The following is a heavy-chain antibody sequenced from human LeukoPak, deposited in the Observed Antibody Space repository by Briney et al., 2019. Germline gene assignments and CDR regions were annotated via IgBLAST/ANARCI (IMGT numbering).Heavy chain of an antibody. CDR1: GGSFSGYY. CDR3: AKHRGAARWRSFDI. D-gene: IGHD3-10*01. V-gene: IGHV4-34*01. J-gene: IGHJ3*02. CDR2: INDSGST. Sequence: SETLSLTCGVSGGSFSGYYWSWIRQPPGKGLEWIGEINDSGSTKYNPSLKSRVTISIDTSKNQFSLKLNSVTAADTAVYYCAKHRGAARWRSFDIWGQGTMVTVSS.